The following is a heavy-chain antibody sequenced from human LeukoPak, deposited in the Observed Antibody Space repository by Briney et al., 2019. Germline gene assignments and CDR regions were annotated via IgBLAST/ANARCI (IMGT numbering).Heavy chain of an antibody. V-gene: IGHV3-21*01. CDR3: ARIPGLGETDTNY. CDR2: ISSSSSYI. Sequence: GGSLRLSCAASGFTLSSYSMNWVRQAPGKGLEWVSSISSSSSYIYYADSVKGRFTISRDNAKNSLYLQMNSLRAEDTAVYYCARIPGLGETDTNYWGQGTLVTVSS. J-gene: IGHJ4*02. CDR1: GFTLSSYS. D-gene: IGHD2-21*02.